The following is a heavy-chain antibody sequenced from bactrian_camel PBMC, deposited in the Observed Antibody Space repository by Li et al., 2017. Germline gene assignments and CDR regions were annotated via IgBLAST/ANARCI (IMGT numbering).Heavy chain of an antibody. CDR2: INAFGAAT. Sequence: VQLVESGGGSVQAGGSLRLSCAASGFTLSSYRTYWVRQAPGKGLEWVSSINAFGAATYYADSVKGRFTISHDAAKNSIDLEMNSLKPDDTAVYYCAATGQMLSVAGCRTQGTQVTVS. J-gene: IGHJ4*01. D-gene: IGHD1*01. CDR1: GFTLSSYR. V-gene: IGHV3S1*01.